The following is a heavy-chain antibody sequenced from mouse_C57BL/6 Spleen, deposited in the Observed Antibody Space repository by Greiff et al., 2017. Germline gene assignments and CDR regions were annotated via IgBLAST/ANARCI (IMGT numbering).Heavy chain of an antibody. CDR2: IDPETGGT. V-gene: IGHV1-15*01. CDR1: GYTFTDYE. Sequence: QVQLQQSGAELVRPGASVTLSCKASGYTFTDYEMHWVKQTPVHGLAWIGAIDPETGGTAYNQKFKGKAILTADKSSSTAYMELRSLTSGDSAVYYCTRSLLLRFAYWGQGTLVTVSA. D-gene: IGHD1-1*01. CDR3: TRSLLLRFAY. J-gene: IGHJ3*01.